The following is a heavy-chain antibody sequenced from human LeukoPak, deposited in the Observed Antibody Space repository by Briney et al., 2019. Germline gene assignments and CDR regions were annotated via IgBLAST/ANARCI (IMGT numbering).Heavy chain of an antibody. Sequence: ASVKVSCKASGYTFTSYGISWVRQAPGQGLEWMGWISAYNGNTNYAQKLQGRVTMTTDTSTSTAYMELGSLRSGDTAVYYCARGRAWYYDFWSGSSYGMDVWGQGTTVTVSS. CDR2: ISAYNGNT. J-gene: IGHJ6*02. V-gene: IGHV1-18*01. CDR1: GYTFTSYG. D-gene: IGHD3-3*01. CDR3: ARGRAWYYDFWSGSSYGMDV.